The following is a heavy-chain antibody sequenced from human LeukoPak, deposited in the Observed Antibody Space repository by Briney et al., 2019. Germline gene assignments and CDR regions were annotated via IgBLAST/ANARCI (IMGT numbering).Heavy chain of an antibody. CDR3: AKIGSDLSITMIVVVHFDY. V-gene: IGHV3-23*01. CDR1: GFTFSSYA. CDR2: ISGNGGST. Sequence: GGSLRLSCAASGFTFSSYAMNWVRQAPGKGLEWVSVISGNGGSTYYADSVKGRFTISRDNSKNTLYLQMNSLRAEDTGVYYCAKIGSDLSITMIVVVHFDYWGQGTLVTVSS. J-gene: IGHJ4*02. D-gene: IGHD3-22*01.